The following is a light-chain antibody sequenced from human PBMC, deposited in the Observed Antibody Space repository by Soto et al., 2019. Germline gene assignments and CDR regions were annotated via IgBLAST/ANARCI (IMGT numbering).Light chain of an antibody. CDR2: YAS. CDR3: VKYTNDAPGT. CDR1: QDISQY. Sequence: DIQMTQSPSSLSASVGDRVTLTCRASQDISQYLAWYQQRPGKVPKLLIYYASTLQSGVPSRFSGSGSGTAFTLTISSLQPEDVATYYCVKYTNDAPGTFGQGTKVEI. J-gene: IGKJ1*01. V-gene: IGKV1-27*01.